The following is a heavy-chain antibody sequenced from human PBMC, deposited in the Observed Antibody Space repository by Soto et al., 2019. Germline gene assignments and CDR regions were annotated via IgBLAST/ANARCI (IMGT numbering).Heavy chain of an antibody. V-gene: IGHV4-39*01. Sequence: LSLTCTVSGGSISSSSYYWGWIRQPPGKGLEWIGSIYYSGSTYYNPSLKSRVTISVDTSKNQFSLKLSSVTAADTAVYYCARQDTAMAGDYWGQGTLVTVSS. CDR2: IYYSGST. D-gene: IGHD5-18*01. CDR3: ARQDTAMAGDY. J-gene: IGHJ4*02. CDR1: GGSISSSSYY.